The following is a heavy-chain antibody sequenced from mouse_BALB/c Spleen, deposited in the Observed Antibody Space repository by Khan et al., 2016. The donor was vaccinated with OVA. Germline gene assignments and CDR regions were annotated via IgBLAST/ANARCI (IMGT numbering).Heavy chain of an antibody. Sequence: EVQLQESGPGLVKPSQSLSLTCTVTGYSITSNYAWNWIRQFPGNKLEWMGYISYSGSTNYNPSLKSRISITRDTSKNPFFLQLNSVTTEDTAKYYCARGNYYGYAMDYWGQGTSITVSS. CDR3: ARGNYYGYAMDY. D-gene: IGHD1-1*01. CDR1: GYSITSNYA. CDR2: ISYSGST. V-gene: IGHV3-2*02. J-gene: IGHJ4*01.